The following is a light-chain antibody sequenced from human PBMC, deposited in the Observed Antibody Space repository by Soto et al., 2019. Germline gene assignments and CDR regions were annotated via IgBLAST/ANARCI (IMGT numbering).Light chain of an antibody. Sequence: ESVLTQSPGTLSLSPGERATLSCRASQSVTSNYLAWYQHKPGQAPRLLIYDASRRATGIPDRFSASGSGTDFTLTISRLEPVDFAVYYCQQYGSSPPSIFGQGTKLEIK. CDR1: QSVTSNY. CDR3: QQYGSSPPSI. V-gene: IGKV3-20*01. CDR2: DAS. J-gene: IGKJ2*01.